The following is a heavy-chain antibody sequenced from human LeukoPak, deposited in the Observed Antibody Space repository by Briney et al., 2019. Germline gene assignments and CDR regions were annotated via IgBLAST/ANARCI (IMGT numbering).Heavy chain of an antibody. CDR2: MNPNSGNT. J-gene: IGHJ6*02. CDR1: GYTFTSYD. V-gene: IGHV1-8*01. D-gene: IGHD2-2*02. Sequence: ASVKVSCKASGYTFTSYDINWVRQATGQGLEWMGWMNPNSGNTGYAQKFQGRVTMTRHTSISTAYMELSSLRSEDTAVYYCAREVPLYCSSTSCYTRTGYYGMDVWGQGTTVTVSS. CDR3: AREVPLYCSSTSCYTRTGYYGMDV.